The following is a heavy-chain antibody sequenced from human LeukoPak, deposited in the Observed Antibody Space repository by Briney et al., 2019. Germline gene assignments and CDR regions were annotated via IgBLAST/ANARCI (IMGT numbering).Heavy chain of an antibody. D-gene: IGHD3-16*02. Sequence: GGSLRLSCAASGFTFSSFEMNWVRQAPGRGLEWLSHISTSGSTKYYANSVKGRFTISRDNAKNSLYLQMNSLRAEDTAVYYCARDLLGYNYHYMDVWGKGTTVTVSS. CDR1: GFTFSSFE. CDR3: ARDLLGYNYHYMDV. J-gene: IGHJ6*03. CDR2: ISTSGSTK. V-gene: IGHV3-48*03.